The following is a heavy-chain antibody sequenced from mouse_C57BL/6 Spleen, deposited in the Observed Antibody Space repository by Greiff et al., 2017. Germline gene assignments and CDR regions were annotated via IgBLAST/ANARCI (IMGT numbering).Heavy chain of an antibody. J-gene: IGHJ4*01. D-gene: IGHD2-3*01. CDR2: ISSGGST. CDR1: GFTFSSYA. CDR3: ARGYDGDYYAMDY. V-gene: IGHV5-6-5*01. Sequence: EVQLVESGGGLVKPGGSLKLSCAASGFTFSSYAMSWVRQTPEKRLEWVASISSGGSTYYPDSVKGRFTISRDNARNILYLQMSSLRSEDTAMYYCARGYDGDYYAMDYWGQGTSGTVSS.